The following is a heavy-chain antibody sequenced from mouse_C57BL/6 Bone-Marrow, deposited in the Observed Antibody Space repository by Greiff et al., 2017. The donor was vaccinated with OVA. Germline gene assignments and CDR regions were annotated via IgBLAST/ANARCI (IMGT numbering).Heavy chain of an antibody. CDR2: IYPGSGNT. J-gene: IGHJ3*01. CDR3: ARRGSSGYVFAY. Sequence: QVQLKESGAELVRPGASVKLSCKASGYTFTDYYINWVKQRPGQGLEWIARIYPGSGNTYYNEKFKGKATLTADKSSSTAYMQLSSLTSEDSAVDVCARRGSSGYVFAYWGQGTLVTVSA. CDR1: GYTFTDYY. V-gene: IGHV1-76*01. D-gene: IGHD3-2*02.